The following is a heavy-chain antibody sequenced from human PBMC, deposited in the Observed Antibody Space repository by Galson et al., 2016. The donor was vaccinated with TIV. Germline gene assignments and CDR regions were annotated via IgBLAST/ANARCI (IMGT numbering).Heavy chain of an antibody. J-gene: IGHJ4*02. V-gene: IGHV3-23*01. CDR2: IGTGGKT. Sequence: LRLSCAASGFTFSTYAMSWVRQAPGKGLEWVSSIGTGGKTYYADSVKGRFTISRDNSKDSLHLQMNSLRADDTAVYYCAKPDIATIDINYYFDYWGQGTLVTVSS. CDR1: GFTFSTYA. CDR3: AKPDIATIDINYYFDY. D-gene: IGHD5-24*01.